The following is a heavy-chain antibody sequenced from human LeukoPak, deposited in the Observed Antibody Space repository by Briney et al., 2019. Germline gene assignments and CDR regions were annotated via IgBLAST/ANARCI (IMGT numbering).Heavy chain of an antibody. V-gene: IGHV5-51*01. Sequence: GESLKISCKGSGYSFSRYWIGWVRQMPGKGLEWMGFTYPGDSDTRYSPSFQGQVTISADKSISTAYLQWSSLKASDTAMYYCARVHYYETSDWGNYFDYWGQGTLVTVSS. J-gene: IGHJ4*02. CDR1: GYSFSRYW. D-gene: IGHD3-22*01. CDR3: ARVHYYETSDWGNYFDY. CDR2: TYPGDSDT.